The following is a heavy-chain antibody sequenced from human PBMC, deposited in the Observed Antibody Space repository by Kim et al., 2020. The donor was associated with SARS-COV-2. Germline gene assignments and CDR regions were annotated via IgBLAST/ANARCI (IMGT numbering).Heavy chain of an antibody. CDR1: GGSISSSSYY. CDR3: ARDRGYDSYDPADDY. V-gene: IGHV4-39*07. CDR2: IYYSGST. Sequence: SETLSLTCTVSGGSISSSSYYWGWIRQPPGKGLEWIGSIYYSGSTYYNPSLKSRVTISVDTSKNQFSLKLSSVTAADTAVYYCARDRGYDSYDPADDYWGQGTLVTVSS. D-gene: IGHD3-22*01. J-gene: IGHJ4*02.